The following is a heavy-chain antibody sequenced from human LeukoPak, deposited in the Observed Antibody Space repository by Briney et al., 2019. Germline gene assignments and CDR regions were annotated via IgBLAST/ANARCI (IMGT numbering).Heavy chain of an antibody. CDR1: GFTFSSYG. J-gene: IGHJ4*02. Sequence: GGSLRLSCAASGFTFSSYGMHWVRQAPGKGLEWVAFIRYDGSNKYYADSVKGRFTISRDNPKNTLYLQMNSLRAEDTAVYYCAKDESPPTYYFDYWGQGTLVTVSS. V-gene: IGHV3-30*02. CDR2: IRYDGSNK. CDR3: AKDESPPTYYFDY.